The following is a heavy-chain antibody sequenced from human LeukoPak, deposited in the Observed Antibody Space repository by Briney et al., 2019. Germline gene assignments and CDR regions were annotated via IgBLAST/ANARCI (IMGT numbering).Heavy chain of an antibody. D-gene: IGHD3-22*01. CDR3: ARDRDGHYCDSSGPLDY. CDR2: ISSNGGST. Sequence: GGSLRLSCAASGFTFSSYAMHWVRQAPGKGLEYVSAISSNGGSTYYANSVKGRFTISRDNSKNTLYLQMGSLRAEDMAVYYCARDRDGHYCDSSGPLDYWGQGTLVTVSS. V-gene: IGHV3-64*01. J-gene: IGHJ4*02. CDR1: GFTFSSYA.